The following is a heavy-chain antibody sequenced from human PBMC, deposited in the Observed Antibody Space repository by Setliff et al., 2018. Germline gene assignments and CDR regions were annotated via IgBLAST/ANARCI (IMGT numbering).Heavy chain of an antibody. CDR3: ARDRYYGSGSYYNYFDK. D-gene: IGHD3-10*01. Sequence: SETLSLTCSVSNFSVTTVYYWGWVRQPPGKGLEWIANVYYSGSTFYSPSLQSRVTIALDTPKNQFSLKLTSVTAADTAVYYCARDRYYGSGSYYNYFDKWGQGSLVTVSS. J-gene: IGHJ4*02. V-gene: IGHV4-38-2*02. CDR2: VYYSGST. CDR1: NFSVTTVYY.